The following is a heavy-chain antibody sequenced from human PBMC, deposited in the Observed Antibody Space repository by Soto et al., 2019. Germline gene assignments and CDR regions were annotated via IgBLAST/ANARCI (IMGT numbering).Heavy chain of an antibody. CDR3: ARGGGQWLVFGTPNWFDP. V-gene: IGHV1-3*01. CDR1: GYTFTSYA. Sequence: QVQLVQSGAEVKKPGASVKVSCKASGYTFTSYAMHWVRQAPGQRLEWMGWINAGNGNTKYSQKFQGRVPITRDTSGRTASMGLSSLRSEDKAVYYCARGGGQWLVFGTPNWFDPWGQGTLVTVSS. D-gene: IGHD6-19*01. J-gene: IGHJ5*02. CDR2: INAGNGNT.